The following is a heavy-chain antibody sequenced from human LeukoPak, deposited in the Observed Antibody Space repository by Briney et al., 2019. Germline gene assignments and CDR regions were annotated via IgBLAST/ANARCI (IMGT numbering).Heavy chain of an antibody. CDR1: GGTFISYA. CDR2: IIPIFGTA. CDR3: ARGIRGTRDHSYYYMDV. Sequence: SVKVSCKASGGTFISYAITWVRQAPGQGLERMGGIIPIFGTANYAQKFQGRVTITADESASTVYLELSSLRSDDTAVYYCARGIRGTRDHSYYYMDVWGKGTTVTVSS. J-gene: IGHJ6*03. D-gene: IGHD3-10*01. V-gene: IGHV1-69*01.